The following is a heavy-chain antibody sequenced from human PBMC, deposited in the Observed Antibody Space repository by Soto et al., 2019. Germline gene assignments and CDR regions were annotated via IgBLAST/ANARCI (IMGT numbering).Heavy chain of an antibody. J-gene: IGHJ4*02. D-gene: IGHD5-12*01. CDR1: GYTFTGYY. V-gene: IGHV1-2*04. CDR2: INPNSGGT. CDR3: ARGPDSGYDYAFDY. Sequence: ASVKVSCKASGYTFTGYYMHWVRQAPGQGLEWMGWINPNSGGTNYAQKFQGWVTMTRDTSISTAYMELSRLRSDDTAVYYCARGPDSGYDYAFDYWGQGTLVTVSS.